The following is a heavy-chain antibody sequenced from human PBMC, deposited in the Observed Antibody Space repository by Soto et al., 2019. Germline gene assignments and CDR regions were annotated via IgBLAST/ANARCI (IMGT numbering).Heavy chain of an antibody. CDR1: GFTFISYE. D-gene: IGHD3-22*01. V-gene: IGHV3-48*03. CDR2: ISSSGSTI. Sequence: GGSLRLSCAASGFTFISYEMNWGLQAPGKGLEWVSYISSSGSTIYYADSVKGRFTISRDNAKNSLYLQMNSLRAEDTAVYYCARDGYYYDSSNYGMDVWGQGTTVTVSS. J-gene: IGHJ6*02. CDR3: ARDGYYYDSSNYGMDV.